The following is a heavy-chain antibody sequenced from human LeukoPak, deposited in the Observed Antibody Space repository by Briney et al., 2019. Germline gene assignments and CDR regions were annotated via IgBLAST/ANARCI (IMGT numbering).Heavy chain of an antibody. CDR3: AREANYYDSQCLDY. Sequence: ASMKVSCKASGYTFTGYYMHWVRQAPGQGLEWMGWINPNSGGTNYAQKFQGRVTMTRDTSISTAYMELSRLRSDDTAVYYCAREANYYDSQCLDYWGQGTLVTVSS. D-gene: IGHD3-10*01. J-gene: IGHJ4*02. V-gene: IGHV1-2*02. CDR2: INPNSGGT. CDR1: GYTFTGYY.